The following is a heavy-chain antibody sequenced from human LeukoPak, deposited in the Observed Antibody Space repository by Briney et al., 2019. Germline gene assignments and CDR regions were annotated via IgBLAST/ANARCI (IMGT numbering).Heavy chain of an antibody. CDR3: ARGEVDYYDSSGYLPLYWFDY. Sequence: SVKVSCKASGGTFSTYAISWVRQAPGQGPEWMGGIIPIFGTANYAQKFQGRVTITTDESTSTAYMELSSLRSEDTAVYYCARGEVDYYDSSGYLPLYWFDYWGQGTLVTVSS. CDR1: GGTFSTYA. J-gene: IGHJ4*02. CDR2: IIPIFGTA. V-gene: IGHV1-69*05. D-gene: IGHD3-22*01.